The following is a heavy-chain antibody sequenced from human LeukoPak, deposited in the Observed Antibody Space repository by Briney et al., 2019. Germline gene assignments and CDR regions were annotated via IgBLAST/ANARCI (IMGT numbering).Heavy chain of an antibody. J-gene: IGHJ5*02. Sequence: ASAKVSCKASGYTFTSYYMHWVRQAPGQGLEWMGIINPSGGSTSYAQKFQGRVTMTRDTSTSTVYMELSSLRSEDTAVYYCARDAGYYYDSSGYYYGRGWFDPWGQGTLVTVSS. D-gene: IGHD3-22*01. CDR3: ARDAGYYYDSSGYYYGRGWFDP. CDR2: INPSGGST. CDR1: GYTFTSYY. V-gene: IGHV1-46*01.